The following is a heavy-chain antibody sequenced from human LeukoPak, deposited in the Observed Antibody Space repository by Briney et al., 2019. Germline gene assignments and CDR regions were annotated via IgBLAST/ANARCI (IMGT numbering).Heavy chain of an antibody. V-gene: IGHV1-2*02. CDR3: ARDNSDFLFDP. Sequence: ASVMVSCKASGYTFTGYYMHWVRQAPGQGLEWMGWINPNSGATNYAQKFQGRVTMTRDTSISTAYMELTRLISDDTAVYFCARDNSDFLFDPWGQGTLVTVSS. CDR1: GYTFTGYY. J-gene: IGHJ5*02. CDR2: INPNSGAT. D-gene: IGHD3/OR15-3a*01.